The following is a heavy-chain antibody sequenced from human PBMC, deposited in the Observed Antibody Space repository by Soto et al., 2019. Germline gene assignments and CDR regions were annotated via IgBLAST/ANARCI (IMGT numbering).Heavy chain of an antibody. Sequence: GGSRRLACAASGFTFSSYWMNWVRQVPGKGLEWVAYIGNTLDTIYYADSVKGRFIISRDDAMKSVFLHMSSLRDDDTAVYYCARGDCSGGSCYGIDVWGRGTTVTVSS. CDR1: GFTFSSYW. D-gene: IGHD2-15*01. J-gene: IGHJ6*02. CDR3: ARGDCSGGSCYGIDV. CDR2: IGNTLDTI. V-gene: IGHV3-48*02.